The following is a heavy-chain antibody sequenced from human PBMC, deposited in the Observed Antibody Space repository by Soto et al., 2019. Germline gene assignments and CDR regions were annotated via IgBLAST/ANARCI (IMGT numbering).Heavy chain of an antibody. Sequence: RASVKVSCKASGCTFTSYYMHWVRQAPGQGLEWMGIINPSGGSTSYAQKFQGRVTMTRDTSTSTVYMELSSLRSEDTAVYYCARDGSAYQLLSRNWFDPWGQGTLVTVSS. CDR3: ARDGSAYQLLSRNWFDP. J-gene: IGHJ5*02. CDR1: GCTFTSYY. CDR2: INPSGGST. D-gene: IGHD2-2*01. V-gene: IGHV1-46*01.